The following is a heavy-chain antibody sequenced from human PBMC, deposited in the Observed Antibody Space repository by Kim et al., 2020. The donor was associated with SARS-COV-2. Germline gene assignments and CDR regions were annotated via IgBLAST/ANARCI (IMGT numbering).Heavy chain of an antibody. V-gene: IGHV3-21*01. J-gene: IGHJ4*02. CDR2: I. CDR3: ARVYSGSRHFDY. D-gene: IGHD1-1*01. Sequence: IYYAASVKGRFIISRDNAENSLYLQMNSLRAEDTAVYYCARVYSGSRHFDYWGQGTLVTVSS.